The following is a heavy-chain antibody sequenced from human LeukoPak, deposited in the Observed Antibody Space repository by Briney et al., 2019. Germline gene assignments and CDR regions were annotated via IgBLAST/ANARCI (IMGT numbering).Heavy chain of an antibody. CDR2: INPSGGST. CDR3: ALTGCSSTSCYRSYRFDY. V-gene: IGHV1-46*01. Sequence: ASVKVSCKASGYTFTSYYMHWVRQAPGQGLEWMGIINPSGGSTSYAQKFQGRVTMTRDMSTSTVYMELSSLRSEDTAVYYCALTGCSSTSCYRSYRFDYWGQGTLVTVSS. CDR1: GYTFTSYY. J-gene: IGHJ4*02. D-gene: IGHD2-2*01.